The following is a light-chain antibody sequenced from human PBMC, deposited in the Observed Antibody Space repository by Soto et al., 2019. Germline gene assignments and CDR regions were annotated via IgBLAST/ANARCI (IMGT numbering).Light chain of an antibody. CDR3: SSFTSSFNRV. Sequence: QSVLTQPASVSGSPGQSITISCTGTSSDVGGYNYVSWYQQHPGKAPKLMIYDVTNRPSGVSNRFSGSKSGNTASLTISGLQAEDEADYYCSSFTSSFNRVFGTGTKLTVL. CDR2: DVT. CDR1: SSDVGGYNY. V-gene: IGLV2-14*03. J-gene: IGLJ1*01.